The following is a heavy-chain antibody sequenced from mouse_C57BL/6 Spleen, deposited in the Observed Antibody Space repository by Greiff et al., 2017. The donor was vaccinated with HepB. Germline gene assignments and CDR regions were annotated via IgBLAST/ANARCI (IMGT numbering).Heavy chain of an antibody. Sequence: EVQLQQSGAELVRPGASVKLSCTASGFNIKDDYMHWVKQRPEQGLEWIGWIDPENGDTEYASKFQGKATITADTSSNTAYLQLSSLTSEDTAVYYCTTTLGDYGSRGFAYWGRGTLVTVSA. CDR1: GFNIKDDY. V-gene: IGHV14-4*01. CDR2: IDPENGDT. D-gene: IGHD1-1*01. J-gene: IGHJ3*01. CDR3: TTTLGDYGSRGFAY.